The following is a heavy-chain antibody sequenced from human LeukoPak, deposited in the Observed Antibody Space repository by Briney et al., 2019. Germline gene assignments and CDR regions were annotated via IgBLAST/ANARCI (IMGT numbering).Heavy chain of an antibody. Sequence: QPGGSLRLSCAASGFTFTNYAMTWVRQAPGKGLEWVSAISGSGGSTYYADSVKGRFTISRDNSKNTLYLQMNSLRAEDTAVYYCANPSGRRETDYWGQGTLVTVSS. J-gene: IGHJ4*02. CDR2: ISGSGGST. CDR1: GFTFTNYA. D-gene: IGHD1-26*01. CDR3: ANPSGRRETDY. V-gene: IGHV3-23*01.